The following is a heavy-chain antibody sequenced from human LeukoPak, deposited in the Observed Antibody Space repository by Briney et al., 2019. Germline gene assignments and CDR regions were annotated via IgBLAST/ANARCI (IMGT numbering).Heavy chain of an antibody. CDR1: GGTFSSYA. D-gene: IGHD5-24*01. Sequence: ASVKLSCKASGGTFSSYAISWVRQAPGQGLEWMGGIIPIFGTANYAQKFQGRVTITADESTSTAYMELSSLRSEDTAVYYCARDFREMATVTYGMDVWGQGTTVTVSS. V-gene: IGHV1-69*13. CDR3: ARDFREMATVTYGMDV. J-gene: IGHJ6*02. CDR2: IIPIFGTA.